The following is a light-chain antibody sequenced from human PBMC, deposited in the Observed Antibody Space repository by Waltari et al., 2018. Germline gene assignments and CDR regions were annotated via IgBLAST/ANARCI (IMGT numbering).Light chain of an antibody. Sequence: DIQMTQSPSSLSASVGDRVTITCRASQSISNFLNWYQQKPGEAPKLLIYSASTLQSGVPSRFSGAGSGTDFSLTIISLQPEDFASYYCQQSSTTPSTFGQGTKLVIK. CDR1: QSISNF. J-gene: IGKJ2*01. V-gene: IGKV1-39*01. CDR3: QQSSTTPST. CDR2: SAS.